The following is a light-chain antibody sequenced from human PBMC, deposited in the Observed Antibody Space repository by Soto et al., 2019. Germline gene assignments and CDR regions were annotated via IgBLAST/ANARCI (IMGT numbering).Light chain of an antibody. CDR2: DVS. CDR1: SSDIGAYNY. V-gene: IGLV2-14*03. Sequence: QSALTQPASVSGSPGQSITISCTGTSSDIGAYNYVSWYQQYPGKAPKLILYDVSYRPSGVSSRFSGSKSANTASLTVSGLQAEDEADYYCSSYATGSSLFIFGGGTKLPS. CDR3: SSYATGSSLFI. J-gene: IGLJ2*01.